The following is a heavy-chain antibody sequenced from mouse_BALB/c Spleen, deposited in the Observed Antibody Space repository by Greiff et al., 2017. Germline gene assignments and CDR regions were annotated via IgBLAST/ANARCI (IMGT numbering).Heavy chain of an antibody. V-gene: IGHV5-6-4*01. CDR2: ISSGGSYT. J-gene: IGHJ3*01. D-gene: IGHD1-2*01. CDR1: GFTFSSYT. Sequence: EVMLVESGGGLVKPGGSLKLSCAASGFTFSSYTMSWVRQTPEKRLEWVATISSGGSYTYYPDSVKGRFTISRDNAKNTLYLQMSSLKSEDTAMYYCTRDIITTATAWFAYWGQGTLVTVSA. CDR3: TRDIITTATAWFAY.